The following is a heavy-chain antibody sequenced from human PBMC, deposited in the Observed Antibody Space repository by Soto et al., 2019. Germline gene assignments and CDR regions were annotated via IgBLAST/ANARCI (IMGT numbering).Heavy chain of an antibody. CDR1: GFTFSNFW. V-gene: IGHV3-74*01. D-gene: IGHD5-12*01. Sequence: PGGSLRLSCAASGFTFSNFWMHWVRQAPGKGLVWVSRIKSDGSNTAYADSVKGRITISRDNAKNTLHLQMNSLRVEDTAVYYCVDIANDYWGQAPLLTVSS. CDR3: VDIANDY. J-gene: IGHJ4*02. CDR2: IKSDGSNT.